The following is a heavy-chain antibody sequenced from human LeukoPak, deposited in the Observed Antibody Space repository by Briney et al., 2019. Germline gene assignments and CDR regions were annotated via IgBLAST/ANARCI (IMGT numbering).Heavy chain of an antibody. CDR2: IYPDDSDT. Sequence: GESLKISCKGSGYTFSSYWIGGVRQMPGKGLEWMGIIYPDDSDTRYSPSFQGQVTISADKSISTAYLQWSSLKASDTAMYYCARLAYCSNDVCYSNYYYSMDVWGKGTTVTVSS. CDR3: ARLAYCSNDVCYSNYYYSMDV. D-gene: IGHD2-8*01. V-gene: IGHV5-51*01. CDR1: GYTFSSYW. J-gene: IGHJ6*03.